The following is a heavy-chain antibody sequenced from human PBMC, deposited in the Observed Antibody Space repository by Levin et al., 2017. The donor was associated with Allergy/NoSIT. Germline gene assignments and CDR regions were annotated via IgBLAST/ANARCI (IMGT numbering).Heavy chain of an antibody. Sequence: SCAASGFTFSDYYMSWIRQAPGKGLQWVSYISSSGTTIQYADPVKGRYTISRDNAKNSLYLQMNSLRAEDTAVYYCVREARYRYSDCWGQGTLVTVSS. CDR3: VREARYRYSDC. J-gene: IGHJ4*02. V-gene: IGHV3-11*01. CDR2: ISSSGTTI. D-gene: IGHD3-16*02. CDR1: GFTFSDYY.